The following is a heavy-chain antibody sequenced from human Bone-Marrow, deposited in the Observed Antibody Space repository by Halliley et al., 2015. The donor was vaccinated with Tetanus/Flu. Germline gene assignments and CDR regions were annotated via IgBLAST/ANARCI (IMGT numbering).Heavy chain of an antibody. CDR2: IGAYNGDP. V-gene: IGHV1-18*04. CDR1: GYALSTYG. D-gene: IGHD1-7*01. Sequence: QLVQSGTEVKKPGASVKVSCKTSGYALSTYGITWVRQAPGQGLEWMGWIGAYNGDPKYAHKFQGRVNMTTDTFTSTAYMELTSLRSDDTAVYYCARVTGTSDYWGQGTLVTVSS. J-gene: IGHJ4*02. CDR3: ARVTGTSDY.